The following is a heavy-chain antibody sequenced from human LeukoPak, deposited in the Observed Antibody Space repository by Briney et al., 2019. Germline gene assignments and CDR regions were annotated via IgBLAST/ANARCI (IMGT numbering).Heavy chain of an antibody. CDR1: GFTFGNYG. J-gene: IGHJ4*02. CDR2: INRNGGST. Sequence: GSLRLSCAASGFTFGNYGMSWVRQAPGKGLEWVSGINRNGGSTGYADSVEGRFTISRDNAKNSQYLQMNSLRVEDTALYYCARAQTYGDSRLLLDYWGQGTLVTVSS. CDR3: ARAQTYGDSRLLLDY. V-gene: IGHV3-20*04. D-gene: IGHD2-21*02.